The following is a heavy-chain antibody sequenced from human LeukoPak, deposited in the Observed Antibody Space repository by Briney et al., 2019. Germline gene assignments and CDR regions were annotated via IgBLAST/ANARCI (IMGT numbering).Heavy chain of an antibody. J-gene: IGHJ4*02. CDR3: ARLYCSSTSCYSPYFDY. CDR1: SGSISSSTYY. D-gene: IGHD2-2*01. V-gene: IGHV4-39*01. CDR2: IYFSGST. Sequence: SETLSLTCTVSSGSISSSTYYWGWIRQPPGKGLEWIGSIYFSGSTYYNPSLKSRVTISVDTSKNQFSLNLNSVTAADTAVYYCARLYCSSTSCYSPYFDYWGQGTLVTVSS.